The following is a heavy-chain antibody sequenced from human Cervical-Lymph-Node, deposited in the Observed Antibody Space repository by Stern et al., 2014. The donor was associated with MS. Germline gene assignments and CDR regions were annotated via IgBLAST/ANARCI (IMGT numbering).Heavy chain of an antibody. J-gene: IGHJ3*02. CDR1: GFTFDDYA. D-gene: IGHD3-16*02. CDR2: ISWNGGSR. V-gene: IGHV3-9*01. Sequence: EVQLVESGGGLVQPGRSLSLSCGASGFTFDDYAMHWVRQAPGKGLEGVSGISWNGGSRNSADSVKDRVTISRDNAKNSLYLHMSSLRPEDTAFYYCAKTLGRSYHDPFDMWGQGTMVIVSS. CDR3: AKTLGRSYHDPFDM.